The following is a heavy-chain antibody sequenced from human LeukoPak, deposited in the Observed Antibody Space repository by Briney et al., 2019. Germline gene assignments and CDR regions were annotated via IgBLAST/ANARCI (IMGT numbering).Heavy chain of an antibody. V-gene: IGHV3-33*01. D-gene: IGHD4-11*01. CDR3: ARDLQSLDY. J-gene: IGHJ4*02. CDR2: IWYDGSNK. Sequence: GGSLRLSCAASGFTFSSYGMHWVRQAPGKGLEGVAVIWYDGSNKYYADSVKGRFTISRDNSKNTLYLQMNSLRAEDTAVYYCARDLQSLDYWGQGTLVTVSS. CDR1: GFTFSSYG.